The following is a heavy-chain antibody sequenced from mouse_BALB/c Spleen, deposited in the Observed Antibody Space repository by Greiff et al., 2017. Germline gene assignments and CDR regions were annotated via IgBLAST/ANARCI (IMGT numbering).Heavy chain of an antibody. CDR3: ARWGGSWFAY. Sequence: VQLQQSGAELVKPGASVKLSCTASGFNIKDTYMHLVKQRPEQGLEWIGRIDPANGNTKYDPKFQGKATITADTSSNTAYLQLSSLASEDTAVYYCARWGGSWFAYWGQGTLVTVSA. J-gene: IGHJ3*01. D-gene: IGHD1-1*02. CDR1: GFNIKDTY. CDR2: IDPANGNT. V-gene: IGHV14-3*02.